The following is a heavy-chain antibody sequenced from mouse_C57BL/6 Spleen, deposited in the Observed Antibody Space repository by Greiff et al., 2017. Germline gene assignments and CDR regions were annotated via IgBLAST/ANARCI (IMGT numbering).Heavy chain of an antibody. CDR1: GYTFTSYW. CDR2: IYPGSGST. J-gene: IGHJ2*01. Sequence: QVQLQQPGAELVKPGASVKMSCKASGYTFTSYWITWVKQRPGQGLEWLGDIYPGSGSTNYNEKFKSKATLTVDTSSSTAYMQLSSLTSEDSAVYYCARKGAQAGNSRGQGTTLTVSS. D-gene: IGHD3-2*02. V-gene: IGHV1-55*01. CDR3: ARKGAQAGNS.